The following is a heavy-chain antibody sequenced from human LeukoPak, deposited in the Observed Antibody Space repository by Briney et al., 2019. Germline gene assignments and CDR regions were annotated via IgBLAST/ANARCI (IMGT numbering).Heavy chain of an antibody. V-gene: IGHV1-46*01. CDR1: GYTFTSYY. CDR2: INPSGGST. CDR3: ASHSSGWYPANYYYYGMDV. J-gene: IGHJ6*02. Sequence: GASVKVSCKASGYTFTSYYMHWVRQAPGQGLEWMGIINPSGGSTSYAQKFQGRVTMTRDTSTSTVYMELSSLRSEDTAVYYCASHSSGWYPANYYYYGMDVWGQGTTVTVSS. D-gene: IGHD6-19*01.